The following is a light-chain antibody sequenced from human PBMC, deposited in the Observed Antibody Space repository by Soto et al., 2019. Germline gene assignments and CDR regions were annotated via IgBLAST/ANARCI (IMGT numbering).Light chain of an antibody. CDR2: GAS. V-gene: IGKV3-20*01. Sequence: IVLTQSPATLSLPPGDRATLSCRASQSVSNNYLAWYQQKPGQAPRLLIYGASSRATGIPDRFSGSGSGTDFTLTIGRLEPEDFAVYYCQQYGRTFGPGTKVD. CDR1: QSVSNNY. J-gene: IGKJ3*01. CDR3: QQYGRT.